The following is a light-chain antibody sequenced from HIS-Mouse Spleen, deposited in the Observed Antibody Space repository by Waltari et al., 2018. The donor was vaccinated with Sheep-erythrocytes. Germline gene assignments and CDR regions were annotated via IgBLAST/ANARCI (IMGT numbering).Light chain of an antibody. CDR1: QGISSY. J-gene: IGKJ2*01. Sequence: DIHLTQSPSFLSASVGYRVTITCRASQGISSYLAWYQQKPGKAPKLLIYAASTLQSGVPSRFSGSGSGTEFTLTISSLQPEDFATYYCQQLNSYPHTFGKGTKLEIK. CDR2: AAS. CDR3: QQLNSYPHT. V-gene: IGKV1-9*01.